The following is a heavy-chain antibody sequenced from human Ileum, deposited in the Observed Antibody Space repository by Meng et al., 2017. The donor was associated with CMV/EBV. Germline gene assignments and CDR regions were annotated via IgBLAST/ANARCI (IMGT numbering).Heavy chain of an antibody. J-gene: IGHJ4*02. CDR3: VRDHGSSSWFFY. CDR2: IFDSGSA. Sequence: QLPQKERGRGLVHPLQTRSSTSPSLGGFVTRNVTSWGWFRQPPGKALGWIGTIFDSGSAFYNPPLQSRVSVSIDMSRNQLSLSLSSVTAAETAVYYCVRDHGSSSWFFYCGQGTLVTVSS. V-gene: IGHV4-39*07. CDR1: GGFVTRNVTS. D-gene: IGHD6-13*01.